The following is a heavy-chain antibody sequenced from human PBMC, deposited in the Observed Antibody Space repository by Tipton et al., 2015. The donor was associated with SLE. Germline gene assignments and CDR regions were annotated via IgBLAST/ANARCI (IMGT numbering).Heavy chain of an antibody. CDR2: IYYSGST. CDR1: GGSISSGGYY. J-gene: IGHJ4*02. V-gene: IGHV4-31*03. CDR3: VMGSSSGGFDY. Sequence: TLSLTCTVSGGSISSGGYYWNWLCQHTGKGLEWIGYIYYSGSTYYNPSLKSRVTISVDTSENQFSLKLSSVTAADTAVYYCVMGSSSGGFDYWGQGTLVTVSS. D-gene: IGHD6-6*01.